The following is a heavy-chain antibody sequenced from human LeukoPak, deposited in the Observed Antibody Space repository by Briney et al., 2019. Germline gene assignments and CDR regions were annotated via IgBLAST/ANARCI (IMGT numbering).Heavy chain of an antibody. Sequence: SETLSLTCAVYGGSFSGYYWSWIRQPPGKGLEWIGEINHSGSTNYNPSLKSRVTISVDTSKNQFSLKLSSVTAADTAVYYCARPGYDFWSGYYRPWRWFDPWGQGTLVTVSS. CDR3: ARPGYDFWSGYYRPWRWFDP. D-gene: IGHD3-3*01. J-gene: IGHJ5*02. CDR2: INHSGST. CDR1: GGSFSGYY. V-gene: IGHV4-34*01.